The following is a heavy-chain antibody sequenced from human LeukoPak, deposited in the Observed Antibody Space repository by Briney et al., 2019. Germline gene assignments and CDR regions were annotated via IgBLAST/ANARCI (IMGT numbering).Heavy chain of an antibody. J-gene: IGHJ6*02. Sequence: ASVKVSCKASGYTFTGYYMHWVRQAPGQGLEWMGWINPNSGGTNYAQKFQGRVTMTRDTSISTAYMELSRLRSDVTAVYYCARVAVAGGYYYGMDVWGQGTTVTVSS. D-gene: IGHD4-23*01. CDR2: INPNSGGT. V-gene: IGHV1-2*02. CDR1: GYTFTGYY. CDR3: ARVAVAGGYYYGMDV.